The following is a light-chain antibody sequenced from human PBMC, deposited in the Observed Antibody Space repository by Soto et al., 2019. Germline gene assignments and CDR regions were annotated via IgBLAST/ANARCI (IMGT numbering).Light chain of an antibody. CDR1: QSIGGW. J-gene: IGKJ4*01. CDR2: KAS. CDR3: QQYNSYPLT. Sequence: DIQVTQSPSTLSASVGDRVTITCRASQSIGGWLAWYQQKPGKAPKLLICKASSLESGVPSRFSGSGSGTEFTVTISSLQPDDFATYYCQQYNSYPLTFGGGTKVEIK. V-gene: IGKV1-5*03.